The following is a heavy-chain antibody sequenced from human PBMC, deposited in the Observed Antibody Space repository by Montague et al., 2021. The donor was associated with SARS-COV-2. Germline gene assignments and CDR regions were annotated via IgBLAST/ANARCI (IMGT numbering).Heavy chain of an antibody. CDR1: GRSVSSRSHF. D-gene: IGHD2-15*01. J-gene: IGHJ5*02. CDR2: IYATGSA. Sequence: TLSLTCTVSGRSVSSRSHFWSWIRQPAGKGLEWTGHIYATGSAKYNPSLESRVTISVDTSNNQFSLRLNSVTAADTAVYYCTRVVVVVPASPAPTLFDPWGQGILVTVSS. V-gene: IGHV4-61*09. CDR3: TRVVVVVPASPAPTLFDP.